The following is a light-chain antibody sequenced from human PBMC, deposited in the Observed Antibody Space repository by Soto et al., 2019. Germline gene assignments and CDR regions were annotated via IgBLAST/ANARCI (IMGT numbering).Light chain of an antibody. J-gene: IGKJ1*01. CDR3: QQYGNSRT. Sequence: EIVFTQSPGTLSLSPGERASLSCRASQSVSSSYLAWYQQKPGQAPRLLIYGASSRATGIPDRFSGSGSGTDFTLTISRMEPEDFAVYYCQQYGNSRTFGQGTKV. CDR2: GAS. V-gene: IGKV3-20*01. CDR1: QSVSSSY.